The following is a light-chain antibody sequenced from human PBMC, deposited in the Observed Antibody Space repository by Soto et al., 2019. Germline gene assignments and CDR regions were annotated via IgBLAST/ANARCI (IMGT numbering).Light chain of an antibody. J-gene: IGKJ1*01. V-gene: IGKV3-15*01. CDR3: QHYNNWPRT. CDR1: QSVSSN. Sequence: EIVMTQSPATLSVSPGERATLSCRASQSVSSNLAWYQQKPGQAPRLLIYAASTRATGIPPRVSGSGSGTEFTLTISSLQSEDFEVYYCQHYNNWPRTFGQGTKVEIK. CDR2: AAS.